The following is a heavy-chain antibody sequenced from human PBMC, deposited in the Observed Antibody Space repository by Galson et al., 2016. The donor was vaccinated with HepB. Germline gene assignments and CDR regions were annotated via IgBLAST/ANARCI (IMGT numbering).Heavy chain of an antibody. J-gene: IGHJ4*02. D-gene: IGHD4-17*01. V-gene: IGHV6-1*01. CDR2: TYYRSKWYN. CDR1: AGTVSSNSAA. Sequence: SAIFAGTVSSNSAAWHCIRQSPSTALEWLGRTYYRSKWYNAYTVSMKGRITINPDTSKNQFSLQLNCLTPDDTAVYFCARQYGTYFAYWGRGTLVTVSS. CDR3: ARQYGTYFAY.